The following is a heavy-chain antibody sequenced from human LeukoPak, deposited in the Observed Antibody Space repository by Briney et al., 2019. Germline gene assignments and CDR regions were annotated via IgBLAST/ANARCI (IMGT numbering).Heavy chain of an antibody. Sequence: EGSLRLSCAASGFTFSYYWMSWVRQAPGKGLEWVANINQDGSEKYYVDSVKGRFTISRGNAKNSLYLQMNSLRAEDTAVYYCARPGYCSGTSCYYFDPWGQGTLVTVSS. CDR2: INQDGSEK. D-gene: IGHD2-2*01. CDR3: ARPGYCSGTSCYYFDP. J-gene: IGHJ4*02. CDR1: GFTFSYYW. V-gene: IGHV3-7*01.